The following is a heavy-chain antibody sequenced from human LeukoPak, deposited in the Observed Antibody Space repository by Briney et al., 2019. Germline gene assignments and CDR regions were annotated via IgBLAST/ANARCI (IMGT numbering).Heavy chain of an antibody. CDR3: AKSYLPNSYSGTYYCDY. D-gene: IGHD1-26*01. CDR1: GFTFSSYG. Sequence: GGSLRLSCAASGFTFSSYGMHWVRQAPAKGLEWVAFIRYDESKTFYGDSVKGRFTVSRDNSKNTLYLQMNSLRAEDTAVYYCAKSYLPNSYSGTYYCDYWGQGTLVTVSS. V-gene: IGHV3-30*02. J-gene: IGHJ4*02. CDR2: IRYDESKT.